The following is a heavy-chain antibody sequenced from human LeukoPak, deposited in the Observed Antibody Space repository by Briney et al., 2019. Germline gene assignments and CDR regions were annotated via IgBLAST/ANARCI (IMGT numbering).Heavy chain of an antibody. J-gene: IGHJ5*02. CDR1: GYTFTSYD. CDR3: TRRKLERRAGSWFDP. Sequence: ASVKVSCKASGYTFTSYDINWVRQATGQGLEWMGWMNPNSGNTGYAQKLQGRVTITRNTSISTAYMQLNSLRSDDTAVYYCTRRKLERRAGSWFDPWGQGILVTVSS. CDR2: MNPNSGNT. V-gene: IGHV1-8*03. D-gene: IGHD3-3*01.